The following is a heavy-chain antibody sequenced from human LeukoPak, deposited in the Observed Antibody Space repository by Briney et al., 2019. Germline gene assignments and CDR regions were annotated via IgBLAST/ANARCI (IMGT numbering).Heavy chain of an antibody. D-gene: IGHD6-19*01. V-gene: IGHV4-30-4*01. CDR1: GGSISSGDYY. CDR2: IYYSGST. J-gene: IGHJ4*02. Sequence: SETLSLTCTVSGGSISSGDYYWSWIRQPPGKGLEWIGYIYYSGSTYYNPSLKSRVTISVDTSKNQFSLKLSSVTAADTAVYYCAREQSSCGWRKVGSDYWGQGTLVTVSS. CDR3: AREQSSCGWRKVGSDY.